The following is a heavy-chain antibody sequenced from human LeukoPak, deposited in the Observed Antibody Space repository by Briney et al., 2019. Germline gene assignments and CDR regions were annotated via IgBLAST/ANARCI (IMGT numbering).Heavy chain of an antibody. Sequence: ASVTVSCKASGGTFSSYAISWVRQAPGQGLEWMGGIIPIFGTANYAQKFQGRVTITTDESTSTAYMELRSLRSEDTAVYYCAIYYYDSSGHFPVDDWGQGTLVTVSS. D-gene: IGHD3-22*01. CDR3: AIYYYDSSGHFPVDD. CDR2: IIPIFGTA. J-gene: IGHJ4*02. V-gene: IGHV1-69*05. CDR1: GGTFSSYA.